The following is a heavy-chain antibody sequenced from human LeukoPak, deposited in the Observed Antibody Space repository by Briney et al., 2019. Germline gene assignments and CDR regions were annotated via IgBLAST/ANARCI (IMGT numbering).Heavy chain of an antibody. D-gene: IGHD1-26*01. CDR3: ARDRFVNGGSYYFDY. J-gene: IGHJ4*02. CDR1: GFTFSSYS. Sequence: GGSLRLSCAASGFTFSSYSMNWVRQAPGKGLEWVSSISSSSSYIYYADSVKGRFTISRDNAKNPLYLQMNSLRAEDTAVYYCARDRFVNGGSYYFDYWGQGTLVTVSS. CDR2: ISSSSSYI. V-gene: IGHV3-21*01.